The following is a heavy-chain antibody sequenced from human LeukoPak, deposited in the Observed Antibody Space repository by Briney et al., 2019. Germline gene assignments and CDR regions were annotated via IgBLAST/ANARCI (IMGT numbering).Heavy chain of an antibody. CDR3: ARVYSGYDLPGSLANYYFDY. CDR1: GGSISSYY. CDR2: FYSGGST. Sequence: PSETLSLTCTVSGGSISSYYWSWIRQPAGKGLEWIGRFYSGGSTDYNPPLKSRVTMSVDTSKNQFSLKLSSVTAADTAVYYCARVYSGYDLPGSLANYYFDYWGQGTLATVSS. J-gene: IGHJ4*02. V-gene: IGHV4-4*07. D-gene: IGHD5-12*01.